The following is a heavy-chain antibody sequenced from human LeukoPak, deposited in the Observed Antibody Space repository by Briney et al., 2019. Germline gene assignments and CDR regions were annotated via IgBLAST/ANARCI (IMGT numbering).Heavy chain of an antibody. Sequence: ASVKVSCKASGYTFTGYYMHWVRQAPGQGLEWMGWINPNSGDTDYAQKFQGRVSMTRDTSISTAYMELSRLRSDDTAVYYCARADYTSTWYPNWFDPWGQGTLVTVSS. CDR3: ARADYTSTWYPNWFDP. J-gene: IGHJ5*02. CDR2: INPNSGDT. CDR1: GYTFTGYY. D-gene: IGHD6-13*01. V-gene: IGHV1-2*02.